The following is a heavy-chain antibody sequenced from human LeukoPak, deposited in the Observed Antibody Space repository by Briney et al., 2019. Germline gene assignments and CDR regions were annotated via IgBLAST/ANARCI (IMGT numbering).Heavy chain of an antibody. CDR1: GFTFSSYS. Sequence: MSGGSLRLSCAASGFTFSSYSMNWVRQAPGKGLEWVSSISSSSSYIYYADSVKGRFTISRDNAKNTLYLQMNSLRAEDTAVYYCAKDTYYYDSSGYPFDYWGQGTLVTVSS. D-gene: IGHD3-22*01. J-gene: IGHJ4*02. CDR2: ISSSSSYI. V-gene: IGHV3-21*04. CDR3: AKDTYYYDSSGYPFDY.